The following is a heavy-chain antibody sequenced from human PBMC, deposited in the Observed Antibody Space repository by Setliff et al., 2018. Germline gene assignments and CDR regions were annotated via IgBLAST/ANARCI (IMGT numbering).Heavy chain of an antibody. D-gene: IGHD3-16*01. CDR2: MYHSGST. CDR1: GYSISSGYY. J-gene: IGHJ4*02. CDR3: ARDLNRGSFDF. Sequence: TSETLSLTCTVSGYSISSGYYWGWIRQPPGKGLEWIGTMYHSGSTYYNPPLKSRVAISVDTSKNQFSLKLSSVTAADTAVYHCARDLNRGSFDFWGQGTLVTVSS. V-gene: IGHV4-38-2*02.